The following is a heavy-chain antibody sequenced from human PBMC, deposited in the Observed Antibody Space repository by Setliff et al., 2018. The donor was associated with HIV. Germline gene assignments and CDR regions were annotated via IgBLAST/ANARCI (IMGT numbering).Heavy chain of an antibody. CDR1: GFSSSSYG. V-gene: IGHV3-30*18. Sequence: GGSLRLSCAASGFSSSSYGMHWVRQAPGKGLEWVAVISYDGSNKYYADSVKGRFTISRDNSKNTLYLQMNSLRAEDTAVYYCAKDWGDYFDNTGYNYFDYWGQGTLVTVSA. CDR2: ISYDGSNK. D-gene: IGHD3-22*01. CDR3: AKDWGDYFDNTGYNYFDY. J-gene: IGHJ4*02.